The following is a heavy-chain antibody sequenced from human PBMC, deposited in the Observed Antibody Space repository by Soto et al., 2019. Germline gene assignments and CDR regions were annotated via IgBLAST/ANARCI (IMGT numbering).Heavy chain of an antibody. CDR3: ARDSPIPMKDYYGMDV. D-gene: IGHD3-22*01. CDR1: GFTFSSYE. V-gene: IGHV3-48*03. Sequence: GGSLRLSCAASGFTFSSYEMNWVRQAPGKGLEWVSYISSSGSTIYYADSVKGRFTISRDNAKNSLYLQMNSLRAEDTAVYYCARDSPIPMKDYYGMDVWGQGTTVTVSS. CDR2: ISSSGSTI. J-gene: IGHJ6*02.